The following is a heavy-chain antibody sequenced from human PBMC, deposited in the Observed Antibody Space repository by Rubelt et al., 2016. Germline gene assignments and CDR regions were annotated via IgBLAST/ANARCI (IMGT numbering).Heavy chain of an antibody. D-gene: IGHD3-16*02. CDR2: INNDGSST. V-gene: IGHV3-23*01. CDR3: ARAGGVITLGGVIVLPLDY. CDR1: GFTFSSYA. J-gene: IGHJ4*02. Sequence: GGLVQPGGSLRLSCAASGFTFSSYAMSWVRQAPGKGLEWVSRINNDGSSTSYADSVKGRFTISRDNSKNTLYLQMNSLRAEDTAVYYCARAGGVITLGGVIVLPLDYWGQGTLVTVSS.